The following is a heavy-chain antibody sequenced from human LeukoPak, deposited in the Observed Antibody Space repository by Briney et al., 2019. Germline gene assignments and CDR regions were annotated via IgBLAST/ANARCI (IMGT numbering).Heavy chain of an antibody. J-gene: IGHJ6*02. CDR2: IKEDGSED. CDR1: GFTFSRAW. V-gene: IGHV3-7*03. Sequence: SGGSLRLSCAASGFTFSRAWMSWLRQAPGKGLEWVANIKEDGSEDYYADSVKGRFTISRDNAKSSLYLQMNSLRAEDTAMYYCTSGEGDFSVWGQGTTVTVSS. CDR3: TSGEGDFSV. D-gene: IGHD3-10*01.